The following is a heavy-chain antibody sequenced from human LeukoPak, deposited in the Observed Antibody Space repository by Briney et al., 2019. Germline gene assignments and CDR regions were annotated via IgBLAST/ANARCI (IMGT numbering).Heavy chain of an antibody. Sequence: GSVKVSCKASGYTFISYGINWVRQAPGQGLEWIGWISAYNGNTDYAQKVQGRVTMTTDKSTSTVYMEVKSLRSEDTAVYYCAREGMGPGVFDIWGQGTMVTVSS. V-gene: IGHV1-18*01. CDR2: ISAYNGNT. J-gene: IGHJ3*02. CDR1: GYTFISYG. D-gene: IGHD7-27*01. CDR3: AREGMGPGVFDI.